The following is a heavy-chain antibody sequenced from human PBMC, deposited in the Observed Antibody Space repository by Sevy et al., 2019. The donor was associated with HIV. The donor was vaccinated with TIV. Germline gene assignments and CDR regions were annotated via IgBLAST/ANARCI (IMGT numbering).Heavy chain of an antibody. CDR2: IKYDGSDK. Sequence: GGSLRLSCAASGFTFSTYWMSWVRQAPGKGLEWVANIKYDGSDKYYVDSARGRFTISRENAKNSLYLQVNSLRAEDTAVYFCARESPGSMVAYFDYWGQGTLVTVSS. J-gene: IGHJ4*02. D-gene: IGHD2-8*01. CDR3: ARESPGSMVAYFDY. V-gene: IGHV3-7*01. CDR1: GFTFSTYW.